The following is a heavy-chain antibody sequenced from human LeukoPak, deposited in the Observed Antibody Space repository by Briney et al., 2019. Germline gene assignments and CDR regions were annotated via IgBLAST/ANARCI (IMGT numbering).Heavy chain of an antibody. Sequence: ASVKVSCKTSGYTFTNYGMHWVRQAPGQRLEWMGLIHPSDGDTKYAQEFQDRVTMTRDTSTSTVYMELSSLRFEDTAVYYCATYTQSGAQGISDYWGQGTLVTVSS. CDR3: ATYTQSGAQGISDY. J-gene: IGHJ4*02. CDR1: GYTFTNYG. CDR2: IHPSDGDT. D-gene: IGHD3-10*01. V-gene: IGHV1-46*01.